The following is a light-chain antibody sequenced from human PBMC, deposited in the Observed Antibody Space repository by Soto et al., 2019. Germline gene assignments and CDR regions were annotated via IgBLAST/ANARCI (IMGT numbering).Light chain of an antibody. J-gene: IGKJ5*01. V-gene: IGKV1-33*01. CDR1: QDISNY. CDR2: DAS. CDR3: QQLDNVPIT. Sequence: DIQMTQSPSSMSASVGDRVTITCQASQDISNYLNWYQQKPGKAPKLLIYDASNLKTGVPSRFSGSGSGTDFTLTISSLQPEDIATYYCQQLDNVPITFGQGTRLEIK.